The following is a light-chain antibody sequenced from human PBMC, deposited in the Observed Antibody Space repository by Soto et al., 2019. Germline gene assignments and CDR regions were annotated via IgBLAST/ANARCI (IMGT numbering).Light chain of an antibody. CDR3: ISYAGSNKPA. V-gene: IGLV2-8*01. CDR1: SSDVGGYNY. CDR2: DVN. Sequence: QSVLTQPPSASGSPGQSVAISCSGTSSDVGGYNYVSWYQQHPGKAPKLMIYDVNKWPSGVPDRFSGSKSGNTASLTVSGLQAEDEADYYCISYAGSNKPAFGGGTKVTVL. J-gene: IGLJ2*01.